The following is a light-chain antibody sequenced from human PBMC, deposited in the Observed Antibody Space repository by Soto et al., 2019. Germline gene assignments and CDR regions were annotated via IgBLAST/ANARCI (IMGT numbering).Light chain of an antibody. CDR2: EVS. CDR1: SSDIGGYNY. Sequence: QSVLTQPASVSGSPGQSITISCTGTSSDIGGYNYVSWYQQHPGKAPKLMIYEVSNRPSGVSNRFSGSKSGNTASLTTSGLQAEDEADYYCSSYTSSNYVFGTGTKVTVL. CDR3: SSYTSSNYV. V-gene: IGLV2-14*01. J-gene: IGLJ1*01.